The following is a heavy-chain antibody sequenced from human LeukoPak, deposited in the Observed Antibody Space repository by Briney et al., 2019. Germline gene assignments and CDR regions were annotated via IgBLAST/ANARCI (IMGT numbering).Heavy chain of an antibody. CDR1: GFTFSSYG. CDR2: IHNDGTNK. CDR3: AKDRCSGGIGCYYYYMDV. D-gene: IGHD2-15*01. J-gene: IGHJ6*03. V-gene: IGHV3-30*02. Sequence: GGSLRLSCAASGFTFSSYGMHWVRQVPGKGLEWVAFIHNDGTNKQYADSVKGRFTISRDNSKNTLYLEINSLTPGDTAVYYCAKDRCSGGIGCYYYYMDVWGKGTTVTISS.